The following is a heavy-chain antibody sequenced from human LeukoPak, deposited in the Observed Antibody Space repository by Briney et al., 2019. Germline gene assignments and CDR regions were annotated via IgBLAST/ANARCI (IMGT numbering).Heavy chain of an antibody. CDR2: ISTSGSTT. D-gene: IGHD1-14*01. CDR1: EFTFSNYA. Sequence: GGSLRLSCAASEFTFSNYAMNWVRQAPGKGLEWVSYISTSGSTTYYADSVKGRFTISRDNAKNSLYLQMNSLRDEDTAVYYCASFTGGVDPWGQGTRVTVSS. CDR3: ASFTGGVDP. J-gene: IGHJ5*02. V-gene: IGHV3-48*02.